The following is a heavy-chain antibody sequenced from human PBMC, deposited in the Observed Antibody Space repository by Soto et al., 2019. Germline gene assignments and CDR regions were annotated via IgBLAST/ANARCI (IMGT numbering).Heavy chain of an antibody. Sequence: SVKVSCKASGGTFSSYAISWVRQAPGQGLEWMGGIIPIFGTANYAQKFQGRVTITADESTSTAYMELSSLRSEDTAVYYCASRHVDKDMVTATYYGMDVWGQGTTVTVSS. V-gene: IGHV1-69*13. CDR3: ASRHVDKDMVTATYYGMDV. CDR2: IIPIFGTA. D-gene: IGHD5-18*01. CDR1: GGTFSSYA. J-gene: IGHJ6*02.